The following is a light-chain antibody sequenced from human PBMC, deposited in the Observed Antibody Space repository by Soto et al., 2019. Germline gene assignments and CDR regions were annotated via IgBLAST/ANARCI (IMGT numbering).Light chain of an antibody. J-gene: IGLJ3*02. CDR3: NSYTTSGAWV. CDR1: ASDIAIYNY. V-gene: IGLV2-14*01. Sequence: QSALTQPASVSGSPGQSITISCTGTASDIAIYNYVSWYQQHPGKAPKLVIYDIINRPSVVSNRFSGSKSGNTASLTISGLQAEDEGDYYCNSYTTSGAWVFGGGTKVTVL. CDR2: DII.